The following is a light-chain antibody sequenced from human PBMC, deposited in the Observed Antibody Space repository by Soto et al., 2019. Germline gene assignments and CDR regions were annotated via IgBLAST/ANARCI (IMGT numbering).Light chain of an antibody. CDR3: QQYGSSPWT. CDR2: GAS. J-gene: IGKJ1*01. Sequence: EIVLTQSPGTLSLSPGDRATLSCRASQSVSSSYLAWYQQKPGQAPRLLIYGASSRATGIPDRFSGSGSGTDFTLTISRLEPEDFALYYCQQYGSSPWTFGQGTKVEIK. V-gene: IGKV3-20*01. CDR1: QSVSSSY.